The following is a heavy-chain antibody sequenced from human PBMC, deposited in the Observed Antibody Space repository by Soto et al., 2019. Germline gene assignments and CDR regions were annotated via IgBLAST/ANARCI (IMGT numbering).Heavy chain of an antibody. CDR3: ARAHTIYYNWFDP. Sequence: QVQLVQSGAEVKKPGASVKVSCKASGYTFTGYYMHWVRQAPGQGLEWMGWINPNSGGTNYAQKVQGWVTMTRDTSISTAYMELSRLRSDDTAVYYCARAHTIYYNWFDPWGQGTLVTVSS. CDR1: GYTFTGYY. D-gene: IGHD1-26*01. V-gene: IGHV1-2*04. J-gene: IGHJ5*02. CDR2: INPNSGGT.